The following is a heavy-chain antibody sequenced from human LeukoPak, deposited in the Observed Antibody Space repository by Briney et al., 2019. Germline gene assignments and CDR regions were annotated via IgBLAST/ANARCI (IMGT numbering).Heavy chain of an antibody. J-gene: IGHJ4*02. V-gene: IGHV1-18*01. CDR3: ARVGYCSGGSCYQRPNFDY. CDR1: GYTFTSYG. Sequence: ASVTVSCKASGYTFTSYGISWVRQAPGQGLEWMGWISAYNGNTNYAQKLQGRVTMTTDTSTSTAYMELRSLRSDDTAVYYCARVGYCSGGSCYQRPNFDYWGQGTLVTVSS. D-gene: IGHD2-15*01. CDR2: ISAYNGNT.